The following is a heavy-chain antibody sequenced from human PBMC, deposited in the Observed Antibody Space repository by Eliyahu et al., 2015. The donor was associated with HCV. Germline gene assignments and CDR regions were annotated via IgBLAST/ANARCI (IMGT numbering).Heavy chain of an antibody. D-gene: IGHD6-19*01. Sequence: QVQLQESGPGLVKPSQTLSLTCTVSGGSFSSGRYYWSWIRQPAGKGLEWIGRIFPRWGHRYKLQPHTPIIISVDTFNTQFSLKLSSVTAADTAVYYCARGPLVYSSGWYSFDYWGQGTLVTVSS. CDR2: IFPRWGH. V-gene: IGHV4-61*02. J-gene: IGHJ4*02. CDR3: ARGPLVYSSGWYSFDY. CDR1: GGSFSSGRYY.